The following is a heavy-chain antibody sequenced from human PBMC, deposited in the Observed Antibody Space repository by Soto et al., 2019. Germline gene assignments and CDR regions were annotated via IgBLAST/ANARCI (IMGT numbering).Heavy chain of an antibody. D-gene: IGHD1-26*01. CDR1: GYTFTTSG. V-gene: IGHV1-18*01. CDR2: ISTYNGDT. CDR3: ARQGSWPYYYYGLDV. J-gene: IGHJ6*02. Sequence: QVQLVQSGPEVKKPGASVKVSCEASGYTFTTSGISWVRQAPGQGLEWMGWISTYNGDTNSAQKFQGRVTMTADTSTGTAYMELMSLKSDDTPVYYCARQGSWPYYYYGLDVWGQGTTVTVSS.